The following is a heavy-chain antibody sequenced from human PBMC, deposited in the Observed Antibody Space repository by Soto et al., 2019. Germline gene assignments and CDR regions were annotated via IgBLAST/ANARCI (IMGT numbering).Heavy chain of an antibody. CDR1: GYTFTSYA. Sequence: ASVKVSCKASGYTFTSYAMHWVRQAPGQRLEWMGWINAGNGNTKYSQKFQGRVTITRDTSASTAYMELSSLRSEDTAVYYCARLLGYCSSTSCYDWFDPWGQGTLVTVSS. D-gene: IGHD2-2*01. CDR3: ARLLGYCSSTSCYDWFDP. CDR2: INAGNGNT. J-gene: IGHJ5*02. V-gene: IGHV1-3*01.